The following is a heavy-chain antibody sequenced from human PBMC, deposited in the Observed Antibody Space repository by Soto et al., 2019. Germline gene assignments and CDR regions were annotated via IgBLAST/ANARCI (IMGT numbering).Heavy chain of an antibody. Sequence: GGSLRLSCAASGFTFSSYGMHWVRQAPGKGLEWVAVISYDGSNEYYADSVKGRFTISRDNSKNTLYLQMNSLRAEDTAVYYCAKEAITDEYFQHWGQGTLVTVSS. CDR3: AKEAITDEYFQH. D-gene: IGHD3-10*01. V-gene: IGHV3-30*18. CDR2: ISYDGSNE. CDR1: GFTFSSYG. J-gene: IGHJ1*01.